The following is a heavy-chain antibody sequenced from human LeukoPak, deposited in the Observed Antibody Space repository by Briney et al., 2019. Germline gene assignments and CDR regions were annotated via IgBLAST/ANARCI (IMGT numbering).Heavy chain of an antibody. Sequence: GGSLRLSCTASGFTFGDYAMSWVRQAPGKGLEWVGFIRSKAYGGTTEYAASVKGRFTISRDDSKSIAYLQMNSLKTEDTAVYYCTPSRERRDGYNCPDYWGQGTLVTVSS. V-gene: IGHV3-49*04. J-gene: IGHJ4*02. CDR1: GFTFGDYA. D-gene: IGHD5-24*01. CDR2: IRSKAYGGTT. CDR3: TPSRERRDGYNCPDY.